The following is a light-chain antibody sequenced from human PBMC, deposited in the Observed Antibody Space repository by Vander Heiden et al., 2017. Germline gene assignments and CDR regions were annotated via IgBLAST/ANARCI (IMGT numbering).Light chain of an antibody. J-gene: IGKJ2*01. V-gene: IGKV1-39*01. CDR1: QSISSY. CDR2: AAS. Sequence: DIQMTQSPSSLSASVGDRVTITCRASQSISSYLDWYQQKPGKAPKLLIYAASSLQSGVPSRFSGSGSGTDFTLTISSLQPEDFATYYCQQCYSTPSTFGQGTKLEI. CDR3: QQCYSTPST.